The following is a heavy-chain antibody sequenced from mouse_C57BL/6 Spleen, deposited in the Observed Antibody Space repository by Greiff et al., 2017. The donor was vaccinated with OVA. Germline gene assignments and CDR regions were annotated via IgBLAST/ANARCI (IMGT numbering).Heavy chain of an antibody. J-gene: IGHJ4*01. Sequence: QVQLQQSGPELVKPGASVKISCKASGYAFSSSWMNWVKQRPGKGLEWIGRIYPGDGDTNYNGKFKGKATLTADKSSSTAYMQRSSLTSEDSAVYFCARSGLSGYDAMDDWGQGTSGTVSS. V-gene: IGHV1-82*01. CDR2: IYPGDGDT. D-gene: IGHD3-2*02. CDR1: GYAFSSSW. CDR3: ARSGLSGYDAMDD.